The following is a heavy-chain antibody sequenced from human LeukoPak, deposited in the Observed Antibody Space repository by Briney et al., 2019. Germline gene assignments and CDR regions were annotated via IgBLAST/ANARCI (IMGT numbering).Heavy chain of an antibody. Sequence: PGGSLRLSCAASGFTFSSYGMHWVRQAPGKGLEWVAVIWYDGSNKYYADSVKGRFTISRDNSKNTLYLQMNSLRAEDTAVYYCARDRADFWSGLVGNYYYSMDVWGQGTTVTVSS. CDR2: IWYDGSNK. CDR3: ARDRADFWSGLVGNYYYSMDV. D-gene: IGHD3-3*01. CDR1: GFTFSSYG. J-gene: IGHJ6*02. V-gene: IGHV3-33*01.